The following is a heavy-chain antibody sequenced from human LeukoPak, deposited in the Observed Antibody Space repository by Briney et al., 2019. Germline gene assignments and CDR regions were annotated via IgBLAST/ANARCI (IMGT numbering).Heavy chain of an antibody. Sequence: PGGSLRLSCAASGFYFANYAMHWVRQAPGKGLEWVSGISWNSGTIGYADSVKGRFTISRDNARNSLYLQMNSLRTDDMALYYCAKSNYYGSGSYYDYWGQGTLVTVSS. CDR3: AKSNYYGSGSYYDY. CDR2: ISWNSGTI. CDR1: GFYFANYA. J-gene: IGHJ4*02. V-gene: IGHV3-9*03. D-gene: IGHD3-10*01.